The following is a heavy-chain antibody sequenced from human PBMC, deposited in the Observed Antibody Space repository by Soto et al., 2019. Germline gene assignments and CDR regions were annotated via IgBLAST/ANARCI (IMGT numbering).Heavy chain of an antibody. D-gene: IGHD7-27*01. CDR1: GGSISSGGYY. Sequence: QVQLQASGPGLVKPSQTLSLTCTVSGGSISSGGYYWSWIRQHPGKGLEWIGYIYYSGSTYYNPSLESRVTISVDTSKNQCSLKLSSVTAADTAVYYCARVPRLGILTYYFDYWGQGTLVTVSS. CDR2: IYYSGST. CDR3: ARVPRLGILTYYFDY. J-gene: IGHJ4*02. V-gene: IGHV4-31*03.